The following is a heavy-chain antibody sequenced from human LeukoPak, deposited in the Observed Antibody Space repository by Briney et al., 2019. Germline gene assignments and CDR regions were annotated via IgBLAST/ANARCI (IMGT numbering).Heavy chain of an antibody. V-gene: IGHV3-48*03. D-gene: IGHD5-18*01. CDR2: ISTSGAST. Sequence: GGSLRLSCAASGFSFSSFEMNWVHQASGKGLEWISYISTSGASTYYADSVRGRFTISRDNAKDSLYLRMDTLRVEDSAVYYCARERGYNYGYSGYYDHWGQGILVSVSS. J-gene: IGHJ4*02. CDR3: ARERGYNYGYSGYYDH. CDR1: GFSFSSFE.